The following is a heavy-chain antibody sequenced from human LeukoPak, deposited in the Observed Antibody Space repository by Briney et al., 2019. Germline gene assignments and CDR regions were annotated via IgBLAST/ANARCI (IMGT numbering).Heavy chain of an antibody. J-gene: IGHJ3*02. D-gene: IGHD2-21*02. CDR2: LTGSGATT. V-gene: IGHV3-23*01. CDR3: AKTVTAASLGASDI. Sequence: GGSLRLSCTASGLTFSNYAISWCRQAPGRGLEWVSGLTGSGATTYYAGSVEGRFTISRDNSEKTLYLQMNSLRAEDTALYYCAKTVTAASLGASDIWGQGKMVTVSS. CDR1: GLTFSNYA.